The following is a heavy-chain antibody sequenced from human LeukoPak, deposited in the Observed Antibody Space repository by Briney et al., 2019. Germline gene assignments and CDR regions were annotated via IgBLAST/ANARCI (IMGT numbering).Heavy chain of an antibody. CDR3: AKGIRILYH. D-gene: IGHD2-15*01. Sequence: GRSLRLSCAASGFTFSSYGMHWVRQAPGKGLEWVAVIWYDGSNKYYADSVKGRFTISRDNSKNTLYLQMNSLRAEDTAVYYCAKGIRILYHWGQGTLVTVSS. V-gene: IGHV3-33*06. J-gene: IGHJ4*02. CDR1: GFTFSSYG. CDR2: IWYDGSNK.